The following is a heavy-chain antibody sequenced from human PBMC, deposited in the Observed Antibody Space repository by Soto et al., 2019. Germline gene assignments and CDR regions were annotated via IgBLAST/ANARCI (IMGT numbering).Heavy chain of an antibody. CDR1: GGSISSGDYY. D-gene: IGHD6-13*01. J-gene: IGHJ4*02. V-gene: IGHV4-30-4*02. CDR2: TYHTGTA. CDR3: ASMYSSSWYYFDY. Sequence: SETLSLTCTVSGGSISSGDYYWSWIRQPPGKGLEWVGHTYHTGTAYYSPSLKSRVTISVDTSKNQFSLKLSSMTAADTAVYYCASMYSSSWYYFDYWGQGIPVTVSS.